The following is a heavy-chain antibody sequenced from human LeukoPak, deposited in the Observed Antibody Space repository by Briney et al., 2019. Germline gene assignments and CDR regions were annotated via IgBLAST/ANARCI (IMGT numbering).Heavy chain of an antibody. CDR3: ARNYYGSGSYQY. CDR2: ISSSSSYI. Sequence: GGSLRLSCAASGFTFSSYSMNWVRQTPGKGLEWVSSISSSSSYIYYADSVKGRFTISRDNAKNSLYLQMNCLRAEDTAVYYCARNYYGSGSYQYWGQGTLVTVSS. J-gene: IGHJ4*02. D-gene: IGHD3-10*01. V-gene: IGHV3-21*01. CDR1: GFTFSSYS.